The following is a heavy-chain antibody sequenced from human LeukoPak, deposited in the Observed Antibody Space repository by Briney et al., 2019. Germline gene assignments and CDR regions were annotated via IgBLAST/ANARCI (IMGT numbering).Heavy chain of an antibody. Sequence: SETLSLTCTVSSYSITSGYYWAWIRQSPGKGLEWIGRIYHSGNTYYNPSLKSRVIILVDTSKNQYSLQLGSVTPTDTAVYYCARAGYCSGVSCYSAVPGKYWGQGALVTVSS. CDR1: SYSITSGYY. CDR2: IYHSGNT. D-gene: IGHD2-15*01. CDR3: ARAGYCSGVSCYSAVPGKY. J-gene: IGHJ4*02. V-gene: IGHV4-38-2*02.